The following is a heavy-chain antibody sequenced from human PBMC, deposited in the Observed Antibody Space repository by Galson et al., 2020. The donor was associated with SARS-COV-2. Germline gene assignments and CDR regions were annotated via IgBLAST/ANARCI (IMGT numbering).Heavy chain of an antibody. J-gene: IGHJ3*02. CDR1: GGTFSSYA. D-gene: IGHD6-13*01. V-gene: IGHV1-69*13. Sequence: SVKVSCKASGGTFSSYAISWVRQAPGQGLEWMGGIIPIFGTANYAQKFQGRVTITADESTSTAYMELSSLRSEDTAVYYCASSPFAAGDAFDIWGQGTMVTVSS. CDR2: IIPIFGTA. CDR3: ASSPFAAGDAFDI.